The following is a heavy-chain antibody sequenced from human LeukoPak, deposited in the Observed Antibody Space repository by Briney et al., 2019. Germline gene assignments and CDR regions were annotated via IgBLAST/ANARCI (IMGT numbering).Heavy chain of an antibody. CDR1: GFTFSSYE. D-gene: IGHD2-21*01. J-gene: IGHJ5*02. CDR2: IIGSGSTT. CDR3: VRDRGGAYSGDNLFDP. V-gene: IGHV3-48*03. Sequence: GGFLRLSCAASGFTFSSYEMNWVRQAPGKGLEWLSYIIGSGSTTQYADSVRDRFTISRDNDKNAVYLQMNSLRADDTAIYYCVRDRGGAYSGDNLFDPWGQGTLVTVSS.